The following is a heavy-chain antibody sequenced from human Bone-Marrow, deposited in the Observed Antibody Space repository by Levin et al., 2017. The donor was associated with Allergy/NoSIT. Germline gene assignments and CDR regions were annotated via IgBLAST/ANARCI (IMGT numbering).Heavy chain of an antibody. CDR3: ARISSAAFDM. J-gene: IGHJ3*02. CDR2: INPNSGDT. Sequence: ASVKVSCKASGYTFTDYFIHWVRLAPGQGLEWMGWINPNSGDTDSSQNSQGTVTITRDTSISTAYMEVTSLTSNDTALYYCARISSAAFDMWGQGTVVTVSS. CDR1: GYTFTDYF. D-gene: IGHD6-19*01. V-gene: IGHV1-2*02.